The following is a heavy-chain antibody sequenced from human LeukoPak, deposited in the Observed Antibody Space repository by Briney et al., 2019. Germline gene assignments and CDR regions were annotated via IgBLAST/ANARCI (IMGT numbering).Heavy chain of an antibody. J-gene: IGHJ4*02. CDR1: GYSFTSYW. D-gene: IGHD2-2*01. V-gene: IGHV5-51*01. CDR2: IYPGDSDT. Sequence: GESLEISCQGSGYSFTSYWIGWVRQMPGKGLEWVGIIYPGDSDTRYSPSLQGQVTISADKSISTAYLQWSSLKASDTAMYYCARQYCSSTSCYYFDYWGQGTLVTVSS. CDR3: ARQYCSSTSCYYFDY.